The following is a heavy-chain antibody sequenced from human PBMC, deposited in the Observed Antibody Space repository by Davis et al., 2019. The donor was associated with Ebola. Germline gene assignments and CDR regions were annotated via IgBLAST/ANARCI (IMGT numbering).Heavy chain of an antibody. V-gene: IGHV3-53*01. CDR3: ARAEDDYGEYPDALDI. CDR1: GFSVSDNY. Sequence: GESLKISCEASGFSVSDNYMNWVRPAPGKGLEWVSVIYNVYTMYYADSVKGRFTISRDSSMNTVYLQMSSLRAEDTAVYYCARAEDDYGEYPDALDIWGQGTVVTVSS. D-gene: IGHD4-17*01. J-gene: IGHJ3*02. CDR2: IYNVYTM.